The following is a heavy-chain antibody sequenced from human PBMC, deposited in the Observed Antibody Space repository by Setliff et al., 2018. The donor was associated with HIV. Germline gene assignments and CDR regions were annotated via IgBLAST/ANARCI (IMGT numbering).Heavy chain of an antibody. V-gene: IGHV4-59*01. CDR1: GGSISSYY. Sequence: NPSETLSLTCTVSGGSISSYYWSWIRQPPGKGLEWIGYIYYSGSTNYNPSLKSRVTISVDTSKNQFSLKLSSVTAADTAVYYRARNPCSGGSCPDAFDIWGQGTMVTVSS. CDR2: IYYSGST. J-gene: IGHJ3*02. CDR3: ARNPCSGGSCPDAFDI. D-gene: IGHD2-15*01.